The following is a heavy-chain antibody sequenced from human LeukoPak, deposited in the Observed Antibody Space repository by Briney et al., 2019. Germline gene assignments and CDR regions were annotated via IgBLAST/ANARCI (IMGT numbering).Heavy chain of an antibody. CDR3: ARGGHRQKEF. CDR2: ISGSGGST. Sequence: PGGSLRLSCAASGFTFSSYAMSWVRQAPGKGLEWVSAISGSGGSTYYADSVKGRFTISRDNSKNTLYPQMSSLRAEDTAVYYCARGGHRQKEFWGQGTLVTVSS. CDR1: GFTFSSYA. J-gene: IGHJ4*02. V-gene: IGHV3-23*01. D-gene: IGHD3-10*01.